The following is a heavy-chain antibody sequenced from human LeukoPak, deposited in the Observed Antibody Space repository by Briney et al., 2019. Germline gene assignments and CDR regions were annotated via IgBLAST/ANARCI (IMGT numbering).Heavy chain of an antibody. J-gene: IGHJ4*02. D-gene: IGHD2-15*01. CDR3: ARGVVVVAVQNYYFDY. CDR1: GYNFFTYG. CDR2: ISPHNGNA. V-gene: IGHV1-18*01. Sequence: ASVKVSCKASGYNFFTYGITWVRQVPGQGLEWMGWISPHNGNANYAQKLQGRVTMTTDTSTSTAYMELRSLRSDDTAVYYCARGVVVVAVQNYYFDYWGQGTLVTVSS.